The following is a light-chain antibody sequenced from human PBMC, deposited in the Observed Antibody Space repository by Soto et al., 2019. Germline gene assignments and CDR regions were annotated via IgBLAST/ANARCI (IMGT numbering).Light chain of an antibody. V-gene: IGLV2-8*01. CDR3: SSYASSNIWV. CDR2: EVN. CDR1: SSDVGGYNY. Sequence: QSALTQPPSASGSPGQSVTISCTGTSSDVGGYNYVAWYQQHPGNAPKLMIYEVNKRPSGVPDRFSGSKSGNTASVTVSGLRAEDEAFYYCSSYASSNIWVFGGGTKLTVL. J-gene: IGLJ3*02.